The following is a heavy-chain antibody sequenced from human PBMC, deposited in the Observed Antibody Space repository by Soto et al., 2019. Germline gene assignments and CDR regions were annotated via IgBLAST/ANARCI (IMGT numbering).Heavy chain of an antibody. V-gene: IGHV1-46*01. Sequence: QVQLVQSGAEVKKPGASVKVSCEASGFIFTRFYMHWVRQAPGQGPVWLGLIKPEDGTTYYAQSFQGTLKITSDASARTVYMEMSGLTSEDTAVYYCAGERDFGESSCDLWGQGTRVTVSS. D-gene: IGHD6-6*01. J-gene: IGHJ5*02. CDR3: AGERDFGESSCDL. CDR1: GFIFTRFY. CDR2: IKPEDGTT.